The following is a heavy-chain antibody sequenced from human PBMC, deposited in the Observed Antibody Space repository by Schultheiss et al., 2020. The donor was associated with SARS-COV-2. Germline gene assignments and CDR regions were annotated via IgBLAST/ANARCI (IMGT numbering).Heavy chain of an antibody. CDR2: IIPIFGTP. D-gene: IGHD3-3*01. CDR3: VKDFGQFDP. V-gene: IGHV1-69*13. Sequence: SVKVSCKAPGGTFSNYAFSWVRQAPGQGLEWMGGIIPIFGTPHYAQEFQGRVTITADESTTTVYMELSSLRAEDTAVYYCVKDFGQFDPWGQGTLVTVSS. CDR1: GGTFSNYA. J-gene: IGHJ5*02.